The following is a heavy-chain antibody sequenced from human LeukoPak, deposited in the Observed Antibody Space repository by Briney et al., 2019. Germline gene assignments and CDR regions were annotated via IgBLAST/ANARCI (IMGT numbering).Heavy chain of an antibody. Sequence: GASVKVSCKAPGYTFTGYYMHWVRQAPGQGLEWMGWINPNSGGTNYAQKFQGRVTMTRDTSISTAYMELSRLRSDDTAVYYCAREWELPFTRGFDYWGQGTLVTVSS. D-gene: IGHD1-26*01. V-gene: IGHV1-2*02. CDR3: AREWELPFTRGFDY. J-gene: IGHJ4*02. CDR1: GYTFTGYY. CDR2: INPNSGGT.